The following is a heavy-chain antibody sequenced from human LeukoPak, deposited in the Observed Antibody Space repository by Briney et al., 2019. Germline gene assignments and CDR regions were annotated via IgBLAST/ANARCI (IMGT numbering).Heavy chain of an antibody. Sequence: GGSLRLSCAASGFTFSSYGMHWVRQAPGKGLEGVAVIWYDGSNKYYADSVKGRVTISRDNSKNTLYLQMNSLRAEDTAVYYCANGNRCTSPNCLGYYYFYMDVWGKGTTVTVSS. V-gene: IGHV3-33*06. CDR2: IWYDGSNK. CDR1: GFTFSSYG. J-gene: IGHJ6*03. CDR3: ANGNRCTSPNCLGYYYFYMDV. D-gene: IGHD2-8*01.